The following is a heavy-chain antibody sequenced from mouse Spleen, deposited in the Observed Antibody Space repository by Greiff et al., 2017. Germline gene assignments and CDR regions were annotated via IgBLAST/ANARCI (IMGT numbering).Heavy chain of an antibody. Sequence: EVKLVESEGGLVQPGSSMKLSCTASGFTFSDYYMAWVRQVPEKGLEWVANINYDGSSTYYLDSLKSRFIISRDNAKNILYLQMSSLKSEDTATYYCARDGKLGYFDVWGAGTTVTVSS. CDR2: INYDGSST. D-gene: IGHD4-1*01. J-gene: IGHJ1*01. V-gene: IGHV5-16*01. CDR1: GFTFSDYY. CDR3: ARDGKLGYFDV.